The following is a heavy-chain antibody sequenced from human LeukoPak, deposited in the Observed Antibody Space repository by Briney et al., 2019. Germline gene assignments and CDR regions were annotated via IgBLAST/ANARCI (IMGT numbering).Heavy chain of an antibody. CDR1: GGTFSSYA. J-gene: IGHJ4*02. CDR2: IIPIFGTA. CDR3: ASSPYSSGFAYYFDY. D-gene: IGHD6-19*01. V-gene: IGHV1-69*13. Sequence: ASVKVSCKASGGTFSSYAISWVRQAPGQGLEWMGGIIPIFGTANYAQKFQGRVTITADESTSTAYMELSSLRSEDTAVYYCASSPYSSGFAYYFDYWGQGTLVTVSS.